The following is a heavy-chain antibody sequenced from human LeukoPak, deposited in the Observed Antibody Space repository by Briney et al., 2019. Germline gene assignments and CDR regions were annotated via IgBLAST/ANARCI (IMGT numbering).Heavy chain of an antibody. J-gene: IGHJ4*02. CDR2: ISNDGDT. V-gene: IGHV3-53*05. D-gene: IGHD1-26*01. Sequence: GGSLRLSCAASGFTVSSNYMSWVHQGPGKGLECVSVISNDGDTYYADSVKGRFTISRDTSKNTVSLQMNSLRAEDTAVYYCAKDPGSYYNYWGQGTLVTVSS. CDR3: AKDPGSYYNY. CDR1: GFTVSSNY.